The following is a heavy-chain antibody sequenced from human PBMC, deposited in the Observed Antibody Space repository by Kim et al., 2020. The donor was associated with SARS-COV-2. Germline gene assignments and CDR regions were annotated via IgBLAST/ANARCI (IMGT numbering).Heavy chain of an antibody. V-gene: IGHV4-39*01. Sequence: TYYNPSRKSRVTLSVDTSKNQLSLKLSSVTAADTAVYYCARLEALYYFDYWGQGTLVTVSS. CDR3: ARLEALYYFDY. CDR2: T. J-gene: IGHJ4*02.